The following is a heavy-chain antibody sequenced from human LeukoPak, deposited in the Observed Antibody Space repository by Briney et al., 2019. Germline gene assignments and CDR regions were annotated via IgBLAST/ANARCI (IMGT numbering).Heavy chain of an antibody. D-gene: IGHD3-22*01. J-gene: IGHJ4*02. CDR2: ISGSGGST. V-gene: IGHV3-23*01. CDR1: GFTFSSYA. Sequence: GGSLRLSCAASGFTFSSYAVSWVRQAPGKGLEWVSVISGSGGSTYYADSVKGRFTISRDNSKSTVYLQMNSLRAEDTAVYYCAKDRHNYYDSSGYPRYFDNWGQGTLVTVSS. CDR3: AKDRHNYYDSSGYPRYFDN.